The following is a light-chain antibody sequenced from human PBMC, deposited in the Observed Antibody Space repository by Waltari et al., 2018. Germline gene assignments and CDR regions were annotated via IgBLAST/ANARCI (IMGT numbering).Light chain of an antibody. Sequence: DIPMTQSPSTLSASVGDRVTITCRASQSVRNWLAWYQQKPGKAPRLLIYKASTLESVVPSRFSGSGSGTEFTLTISSLQPDDFATYYCQQYNAGHTYGQGTKLEIK. CDR2: KAS. CDR1: QSVRNW. V-gene: IGKV1-5*03. CDR3: QQYNAGHT. J-gene: IGKJ2*01.